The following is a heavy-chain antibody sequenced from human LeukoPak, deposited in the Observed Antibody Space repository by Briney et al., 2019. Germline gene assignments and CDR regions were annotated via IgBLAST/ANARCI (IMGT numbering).Heavy chain of an antibody. Sequence: KPSATLSLTCTVSGGSIRIYYWGWIRQPSGKGLEWIGYIYYSGSTNYNPSLKSRVTLSVDTSKNQFSPKLSSVTAADTAVYYCAREPSGVLGFDYWGQGTLVTVSS. CDR2: IYYSGST. V-gene: IGHV4-59*01. CDR3: AREPSGVLGFDY. CDR1: GGSIRIYY. D-gene: IGHD3-10*01. J-gene: IGHJ4*02.